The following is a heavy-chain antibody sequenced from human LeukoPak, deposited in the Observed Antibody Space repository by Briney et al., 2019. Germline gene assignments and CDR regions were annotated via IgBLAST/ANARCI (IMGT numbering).Heavy chain of an antibody. CDR2: IYAGGTT. CDR1: GLTLSTNY. V-gene: IGHV3-53*01. CDR3: ARDSSGWYDH. D-gene: IGHD6-19*01. Sequence: GGSLRLPCAASGLTLSTNYMRWPPQAPGRALEWVSDIYAGGTTYYADSVKGRFTISRDKSKTPLYLQMNSLRDEDTAVYYCARDSSGWYDHWGQGTLVTVSS. J-gene: IGHJ5*02.